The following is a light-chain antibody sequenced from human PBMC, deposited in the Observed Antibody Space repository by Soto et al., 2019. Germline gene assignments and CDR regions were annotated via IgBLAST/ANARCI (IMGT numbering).Light chain of an antibody. CDR3: QQNDNLPPT. Sequence: DIQMTQSPSSLSASVGDRVTITCQASQDISNYLNWYQQKPGKAPKLLIYDASNLETGVPSRFSGSGSGTDYTFTISSLQPEESATYYCQQNDNLPPTFGQGTKLEIK. CDR1: QDISNY. CDR2: DAS. J-gene: IGKJ2*01. V-gene: IGKV1-33*01.